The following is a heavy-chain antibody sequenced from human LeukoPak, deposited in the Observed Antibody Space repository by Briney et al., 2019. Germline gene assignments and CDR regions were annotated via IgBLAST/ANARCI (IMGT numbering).Heavy chain of an antibody. J-gene: IGHJ4*02. V-gene: IGHV1-8*01. CDR3: ARGRWYGYEFDY. Sequence: ASVKVSFKASGYTFTSYDINWVRQATGQGLEWMGWMNPNSGNTGYAQKFQGRVTMTRNTSISTAYMELSSLRSEDTAVYYCARGRWYGYEFDYWGQGTLVTVSS. D-gene: IGHD5-12*01. CDR1: GYTFTSYD. CDR2: MNPNSGNT.